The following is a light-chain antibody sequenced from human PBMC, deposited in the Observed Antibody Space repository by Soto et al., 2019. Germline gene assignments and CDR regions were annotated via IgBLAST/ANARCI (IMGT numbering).Light chain of an antibody. J-gene: IGKJ2*01. V-gene: IGKV3-20*01. Sequence: EIVLTQSPGTLSLSPGERATLSCRASQSVSNTYLAWYQHKPGQAPRLLIYGASDRATGIPDRFSGSGYVTDFTLTISSLEPEDFALDYCQQYGTSPVTFGQGTKLEIK. CDR3: QQYGTSPVT. CDR1: QSVSNTY. CDR2: GAS.